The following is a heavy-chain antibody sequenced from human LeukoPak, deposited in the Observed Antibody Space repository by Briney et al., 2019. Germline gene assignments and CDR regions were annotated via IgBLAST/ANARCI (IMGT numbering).Heavy chain of an antibody. Sequence: SETLSLTCAVYGGSFSGYYWSWIRQPPGKGLEWIGYIYYSGSTNYNPSLKSRVTISVDTSKNQFSLKLSSVTAADTAVYYCARIKGRGSSWYIPPSTSAAAFDIWGQGTMVTVSS. CDR3: ARIKGRGSSWYIPPSTSAAAFDI. CDR2: IYYSGST. J-gene: IGHJ3*02. CDR1: GGSFSGYY. D-gene: IGHD6-13*01. V-gene: IGHV4-59*01.